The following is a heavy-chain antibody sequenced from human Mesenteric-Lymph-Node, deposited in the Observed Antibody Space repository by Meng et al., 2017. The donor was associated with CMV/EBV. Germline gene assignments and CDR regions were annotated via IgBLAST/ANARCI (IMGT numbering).Heavy chain of an antibody. CDR1: GGSFSSYT. D-gene: IGHD3-16*01. Sequence: SGGSFSSYTISWVRQAPGQGLEWMGGIIPTLGIANYAQKFEGRVTMTADKSTSTAYMELSSLTSEDTAVYYCAREQVDYVNAFNRFDPWGQGSLVTVSS. V-gene: IGHV1-69*10. CDR3: AREQVDYVNAFNRFDP. CDR2: IIPTLGIA. J-gene: IGHJ5*02.